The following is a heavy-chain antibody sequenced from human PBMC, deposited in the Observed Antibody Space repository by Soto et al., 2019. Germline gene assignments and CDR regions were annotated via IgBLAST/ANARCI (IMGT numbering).Heavy chain of an antibody. CDR3: AKEFVRKKGSAPRFDYYYGLDI. CDR2: ISYDGSDK. CDR1: GFTFSSYG. D-gene: IGHD3-10*01. J-gene: IGHJ6*02. V-gene: IGHV3-30*18. Sequence: LSLSCAASGFTFSSYGIHWVRQAPGKGLEWVSFISYDGSDKYYADSVKGRFTISRDNSKYTLFLQMNTLRADDTAVYYCAKEFVRKKGSAPRFDYYYGLDIWGQGTTVTVSS.